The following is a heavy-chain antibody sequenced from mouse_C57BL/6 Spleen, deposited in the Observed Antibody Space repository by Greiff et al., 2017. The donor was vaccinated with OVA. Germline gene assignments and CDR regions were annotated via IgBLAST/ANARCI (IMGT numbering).Heavy chain of an antibody. Sequence: QVQLQQPGAELARPGASVKMSCKASGYTFTSYTMHWVKQRPGQGLEWIGYINPSSGYTKYNQKFKDKATLTADKSSSTAYMQLSSLTSEDSAVYYCAREGVNSNLAWFAYWGQGTLVTVSA. CDR1: GYTFTSYT. V-gene: IGHV1-4*01. CDR2: INPSSGYT. CDR3: AREGVNSNLAWFAY. J-gene: IGHJ3*01. D-gene: IGHD2-5*01.